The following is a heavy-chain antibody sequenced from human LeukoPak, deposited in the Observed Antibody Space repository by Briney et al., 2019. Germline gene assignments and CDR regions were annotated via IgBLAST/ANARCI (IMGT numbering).Heavy chain of an antibody. J-gene: IGHJ6*02. CDR1: GGSFSGYY. D-gene: IGHD6-13*01. CDR2: INHSGST. Sequence: SETLSLTCAVYGGSFSGYYWSWIRRPPGKGLEWIGEINHSGSTNYNPSLKSRVTISVDTSKNQFSLKLSSVTAADTAVYYCARGPRSSSSWYLPPLRYGMDVWGQGTTVTVSS. V-gene: IGHV4-34*01. CDR3: ARGPRSSSSWYLPPLRYGMDV.